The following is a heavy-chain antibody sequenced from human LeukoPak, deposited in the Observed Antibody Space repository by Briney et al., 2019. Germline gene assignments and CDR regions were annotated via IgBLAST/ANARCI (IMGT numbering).Heavy chain of an antibody. D-gene: IGHD6-13*01. CDR2: ISWNSGSI. V-gene: IGHV3-9*01. CDR3: AKDIAAAGYDAFDI. J-gene: IGHJ3*02. CDR1: GFTFDDYA. Sequence: GRSLRLSCAASGFTFDDYAMHWVRQASGKGLEWVSGISWNSGSIGYADSVKGRFTISRDNAKNSLYLQMNSLRAEDTALYYCAKDIAAAGYDAFDIWGQGTMVTVSS.